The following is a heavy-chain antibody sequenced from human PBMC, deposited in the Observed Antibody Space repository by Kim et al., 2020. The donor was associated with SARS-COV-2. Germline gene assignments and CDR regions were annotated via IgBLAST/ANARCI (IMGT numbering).Heavy chain of an antibody. Sequence: SETLSLTCTVSGGSISSYYWSWIRQPPGKGLEWIGYIYYSGSTNYNPSLKSRVTISVDTSKNQFSLKLSSVTAADTAVYYCASVPDVDTAMVSWGQGTLVTFSS. V-gene: IGHV4-59*01. CDR1: GGSISSYY. D-gene: IGHD5-18*01. CDR3: ASVPDVDTAMVS. CDR2: IYYSGST. J-gene: IGHJ4*02.